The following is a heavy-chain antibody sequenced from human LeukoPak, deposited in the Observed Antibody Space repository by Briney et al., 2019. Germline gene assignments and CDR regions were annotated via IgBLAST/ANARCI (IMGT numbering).Heavy chain of an antibody. CDR1: GYTFTGYY. CDR3: ARGSIAVAAMDV. V-gene: IGHV1-2*02. Sequence: ASVKVSCKASGYTFTGYYMHWVRQAPGQGLEWRVWINPNSGGKNYAQKFQGRVTMTRDTSISTAYMELSRLRSDGTAVYYCARGSIAVAAMDVWGKGTTVTISS. D-gene: IGHD6-19*01. CDR2: INPNSGGK. J-gene: IGHJ6*04.